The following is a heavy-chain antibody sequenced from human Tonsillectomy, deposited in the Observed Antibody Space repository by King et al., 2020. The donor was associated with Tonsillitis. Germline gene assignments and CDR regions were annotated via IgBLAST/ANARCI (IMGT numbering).Heavy chain of an antibody. CDR3: ARQMLGYNYGRHPYYFDY. CDR1: GGSISSSSYY. CDR2: FYNSGST. V-gene: IGHV4-39*01. Sequence: LQLQESGPGLVKPSETLSLTCTVSGGSISSSSYYWGWIRHPPGKGLEWIGSFYNSGSTYYNPSLKSRLTISVDTSKNQFSLKLTSVTAADTAVYYCARQMLGYNYGRHPYYFDYWGQGTLVTVSS. D-gene: IGHD5-18*01. J-gene: IGHJ4*02.